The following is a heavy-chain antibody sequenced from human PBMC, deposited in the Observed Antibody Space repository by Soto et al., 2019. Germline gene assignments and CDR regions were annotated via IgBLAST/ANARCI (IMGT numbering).Heavy chain of an antibody. Sequence: SETLCLTCTVSGDSVSSGTYFWSWIRQPPGKGLESIGYVYYGRSANYNPSLKSRLTLSVDTSTNQCSLTLSSMTAADTAVYYCARGLISGSHYSGGWYYFDSWGQGTQVT. J-gene: IGHJ4*02. V-gene: IGHV4-61*01. CDR2: VYYGRSA. CDR3: ARGLISGSHYSGGWYYFDS. D-gene: IGHD1-26*01. CDR1: GDSVSSGTYF.